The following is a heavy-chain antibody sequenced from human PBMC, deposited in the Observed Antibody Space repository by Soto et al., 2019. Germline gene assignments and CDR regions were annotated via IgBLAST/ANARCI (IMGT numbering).Heavy chain of an antibody. CDR1: GFTFNNYG. V-gene: IGHV3-30*03. Sequence: PGGSLRLSCAASGFTFNNYGMHWVRQAPGKGLEWVASVSYDGSDIRYGDSVKGRFSISRDNSKDILYLQMNSLRAEDTAVYYCARDRGYYDSSGYYYFGAFDIWGQGTMVTVSS. D-gene: IGHD3-22*01. J-gene: IGHJ3*02. CDR2: VSYDGSDI. CDR3: ARDRGYYDSSGYYYFGAFDI.